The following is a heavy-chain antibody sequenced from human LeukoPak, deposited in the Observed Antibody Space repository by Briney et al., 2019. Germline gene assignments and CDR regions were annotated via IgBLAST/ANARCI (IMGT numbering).Heavy chain of an antibody. CDR2: IYSDGST. Sequence: GGSLRLSCAASGFTFSSYGMHWVRQAPGKGLEWVSVIYSDGSTYYADSVKGRFTFSRDTSKNTLFLQMNSLRAEDTAVYYCARDRDYDDAFDIWGQGTMVTVSS. V-gene: IGHV3-66*01. CDR1: GFTFSSYG. D-gene: IGHD3-16*01. J-gene: IGHJ3*02. CDR3: ARDRDYDDAFDI.